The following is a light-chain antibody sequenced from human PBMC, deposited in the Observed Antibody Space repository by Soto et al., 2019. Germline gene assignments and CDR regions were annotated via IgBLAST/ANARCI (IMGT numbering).Light chain of an antibody. V-gene: IGLV2-23*01. CDR1: SSDVGSYNL. Sequence: QSVLTQPASVSGSPGQSITISCTGTSSDVGSYNLVSWYQHHPGKAPKFLIYEGTKRPPGVSNRFSGSKSGNTASLTISGLQAEDEADYYCCSYAGSSTYVFGTGTKVPS. CDR2: EGT. J-gene: IGLJ1*01. CDR3: CSYAGSSTYV.